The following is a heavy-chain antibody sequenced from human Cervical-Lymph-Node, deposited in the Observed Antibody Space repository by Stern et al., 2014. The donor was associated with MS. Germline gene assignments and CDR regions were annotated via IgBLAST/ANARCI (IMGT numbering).Heavy chain of an antibody. CDR1: GYTFTSYE. V-gene: IGHV1-8*01. CDR3: ARGRRVAARPYYYYGMDV. CDR2: MNPNSGTT. Sequence: VQLVESGAEVKKPGASVKVSCKASGYTFTSYEINWVRQATGQGREWVGWMNPNSGTTGYAQKFQGRATMTRNTSISTAYMELSSLRSEDTAVYYCARGRRVAARPYYYYGMDVWGQGTTVTVSS. D-gene: IGHD6-6*01. J-gene: IGHJ6*02.